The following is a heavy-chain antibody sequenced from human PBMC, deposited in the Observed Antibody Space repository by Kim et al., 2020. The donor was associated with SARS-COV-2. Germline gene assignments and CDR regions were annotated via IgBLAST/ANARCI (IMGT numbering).Heavy chain of an antibody. V-gene: IGHV3-73*01. Sequence: GGSLRLSCAASGFTFSDSAMYWVRQASGKGLEWVGRIRSKTNSHATAYDVSVKGRFIISRDDSKNTAYLQMNSLKTEDTAIYYCTRVPPYSNSWWDAFDIWGQGTMVTVSS. CDR1: GFTFSDSA. D-gene: IGHD6-13*01. CDR3: TRVPPYSNSWWDAFDI. J-gene: IGHJ3*02. CDR2: IRSKTNSHAT.